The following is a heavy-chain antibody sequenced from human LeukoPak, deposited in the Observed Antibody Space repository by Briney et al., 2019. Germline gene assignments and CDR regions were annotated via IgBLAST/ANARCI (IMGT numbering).Heavy chain of an antibody. J-gene: IGHJ3*02. CDR2: INADDGNT. CDR1: GYIFTTYA. CDR3: ARVVYCSGGSCHIFAFDI. V-gene: IGHV1-3*01. Sequence: ASVKVSCKTSGYIFTTYAIHWVRQAPGRGLEWMGLINADDGNTRYSQRFQGRVTITRDTSANTAYMELSSLRFEDTAVYYCARVVYCSGGSCHIFAFDIWGQGTMVTVSS. D-gene: IGHD2-15*01.